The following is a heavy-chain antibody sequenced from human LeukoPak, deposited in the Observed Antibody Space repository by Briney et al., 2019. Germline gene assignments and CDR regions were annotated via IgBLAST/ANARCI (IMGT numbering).Heavy chain of an antibody. V-gene: IGHV4-39*01. J-gene: IGHJ3*02. CDR3: ARHHEPRSIRAFDI. Sequence: SETLCLTCTVSGGCISSGSYYWGWIRQPPGKGLEWIGSIYYSGSTYYNPSLKSRVTISVDTSKNQFSLKLSSVTAADTAVYYCARHHEPRSIRAFDIWGQGTMVTVSS. CDR1: GGCISSGSYY. CDR2: IYYSGST.